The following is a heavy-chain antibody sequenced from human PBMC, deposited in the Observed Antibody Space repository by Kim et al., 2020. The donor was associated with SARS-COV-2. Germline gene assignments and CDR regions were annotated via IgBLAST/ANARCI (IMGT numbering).Heavy chain of an antibody. CDR3: TRDDYDYIWGSYRPDAFDI. D-gene: IGHD3-16*02. V-gene: IGHV3-49*02. J-gene: IGHJ3*02. Sequence: GRFTISRDDSKSIAYLQMNSLKTEDTAVYYCTRDDYDYIWGSYRPDAFDIWGQGTMVTVSS.